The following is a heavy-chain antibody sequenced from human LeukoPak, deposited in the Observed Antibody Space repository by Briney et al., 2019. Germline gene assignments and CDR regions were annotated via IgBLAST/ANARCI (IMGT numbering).Heavy chain of an antibody. CDR3: ARLQYYYGSGTDKYDAFDI. D-gene: IGHD3-10*01. CDR2: IYYSGST. Sequence: SETLSLTCTVSGGSISSYYWSWIRQPPGKGLEWIGYIYYSGSTNYNPSLKSRVTISVDTSKNQFSLKLSSVTAADTAVYYCARLQYYYGSGTDKYDAFDIWGQGQWSPSLQ. J-gene: IGHJ3*02. V-gene: IGHV4-59*01. CDR1: GGSISSYY.